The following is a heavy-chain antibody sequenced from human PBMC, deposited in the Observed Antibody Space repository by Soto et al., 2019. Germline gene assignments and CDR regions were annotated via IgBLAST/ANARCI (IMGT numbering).Heavy chain of an antibody. V-gene: IGHV3-23*01. Sequence: EVQLLESGGGLVQPGGSLRLSCAASGFTFGSHAMIWVRQAPGKGLEWVSAISGSGGSAYYADSVKGRFTISRDNSINTLYLQMNSLRAEDPALYYCAKEPYSDFWSAYYYFDYWGQGTLVTVSS. J-gene: IGHJ4*02. D-gene: IGHD3-3*01. CDR2: ISGSGGSA. CDR1: GFTFGSHA. CDR3: AKEPYSDFWSAYYYFDY.